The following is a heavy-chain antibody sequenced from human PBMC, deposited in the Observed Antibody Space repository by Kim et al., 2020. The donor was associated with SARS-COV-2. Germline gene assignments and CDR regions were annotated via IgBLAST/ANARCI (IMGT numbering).Heavy chain of an antibody. CDR2: VKRKADGGTT. V-gene: IGHV3-15*01. Sequence: GGSLRLSCAASGFTFTNAWMTWVRQAPGKGLEWVGRVKRKADGGTTDCAAPVKGRFTISRDDSKNTLFLQMNSLKIEDTAVYYCATALTLVRGAPGYWGQGALVTVSS. D-gene: IGHD3-10*01. CDR3: ATALTLVRGAPGY. J-gene: IGHJ4*02. CDR1: GFTFTNAW.